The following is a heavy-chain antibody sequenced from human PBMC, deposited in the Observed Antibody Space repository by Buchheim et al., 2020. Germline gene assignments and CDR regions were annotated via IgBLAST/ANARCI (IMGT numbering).Heavy chain of an antibody. D-gene: IGHD2-2*01. Sequence: QVQVVESGGGAVQPGTSLRLSSSISGSMFSRFGLHWLRQTPGRGLEWVAVISKDGSDGSYADFVRGRFTASRDNARNMLYLEMNNLRPEDSGRYFCSRGSVTAPSTLAYWGHGT. V-gene: IGHV3-30*03. CDR3: SRGSVTAPSTLAY. CDR1: GSMFSRFG. J-gene: IGHJ4*01. CDR2: ISKDGSDG.